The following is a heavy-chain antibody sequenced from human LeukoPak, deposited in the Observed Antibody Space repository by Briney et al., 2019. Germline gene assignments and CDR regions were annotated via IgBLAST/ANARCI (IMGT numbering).Heavy chain of an antibody. D-gene: IGHD3-10*01. J-gene: IGHJ4*02. CDR3: AKDPRGVSR. Sequence: GGSLRLSCAASGFTFSSYAMHWVRQAPGKGLEWVAVITYDGSNKYYADSVKGRFTISRDNSKNTLYLQMNSLRAEDTAVYYCAKDPRGVSRWGQGTLVTVSS. V-gene: IGHV3-30*04. CDR2: ITYDGSNK. CDR1: GFTFSSYA.